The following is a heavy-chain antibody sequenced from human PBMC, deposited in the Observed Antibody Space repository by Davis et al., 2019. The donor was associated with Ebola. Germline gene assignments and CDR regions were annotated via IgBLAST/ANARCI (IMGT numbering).Heavy chain of an antibody. V-gene: IGHV3-23*01. D-gene: IGHD3-9*01. CDR1: GFTFSSYA. CDR2: ISGSGGST. CDR3: ARGLGGYDILGAFDI. J-gene: IGHJ3*02. Sequence: GESLKISCAASGFTFSSYAMSWVRQAPGKGLEWVSAISGSGGSTYYADSVKGRFTISRDNSKNTLYLQMNSLRAEDTAVYYCARGLGGYDILGAFDIWGQGTMVTVSS.